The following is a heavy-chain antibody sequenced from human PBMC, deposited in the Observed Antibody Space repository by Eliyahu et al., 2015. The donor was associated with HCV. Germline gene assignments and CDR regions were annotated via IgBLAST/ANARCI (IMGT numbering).Heavy chain of an antibody. Sequence: EVQLVESGGGLVKPGGSLRLSCAASGXTFSXXWXSWVRQAPGKGLGWVGRIKSKTDGGTTDYAAPVKGRFTISRDDSKNTLYLQMNSLKTEDTAVYYCTTDNSDDYVWGTADAFDIWGQGTMVTVSS. J-gene: IGHJ3*02. CDR2: IKSKTDGGTT. CDR1: GXTFSXXW. D-gene: IGHD3-16*01. V-gene: IGHV3-15*01. CDR3: TTDNSDDYVWGTADAFDI.